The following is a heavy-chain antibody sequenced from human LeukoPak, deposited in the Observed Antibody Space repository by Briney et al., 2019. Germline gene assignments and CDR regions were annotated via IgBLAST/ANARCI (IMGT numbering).Heavy chain of an antibody. V-gene: IGHV3-15*01. CDR1: GFSFSNAW. J-gene: IGHJ4*02. D-gene: IGHD1-7*01. Sequence: AGSLRLSCAVSGFSFSNAWMSWVCLPPRTGQEWVSRLKSHPHGGTTDYAAPVKGRFTISSDDSKTTLYLQMNSLKTDDTAVYYCTEAYGELIVYSGQETLVTVSS. CDR2: LKSHPHGGTT. CDR3: TEAYGELIVY.